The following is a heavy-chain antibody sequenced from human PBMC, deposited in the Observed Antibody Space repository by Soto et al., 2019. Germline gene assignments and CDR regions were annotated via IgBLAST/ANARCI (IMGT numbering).Heavy chain of an antibody. Sequence: PSETLSLTCAASAGSISTSNWCSWSRQPPQNGLEWIGEVYRTGSTNYNPSLESRVIVSVDKSKNQFSLKLTSVTAADTAVYYCARARATISAAAIFDCWGQGTLVT. J-gene: IGHJ4*02. CDR3: ARARATISAAAIFDC. V-gene: IGHV4-4*02. D-gene: IGHD6-13*01. CDR1: AGSISTSNW. CDR2: VYRTGST.